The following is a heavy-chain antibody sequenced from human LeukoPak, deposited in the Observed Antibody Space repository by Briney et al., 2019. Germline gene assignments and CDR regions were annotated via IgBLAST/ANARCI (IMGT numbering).Heavy chain of an antibody. V-gene: IGHV3-23*01. CDR3: VRGDWYFES. J-gene: IGHJ4*02. CDR1: GFTFSSYA. CDR2: ISGSGGST. D-gene: IGHD2-21*01. Sequence: PGGSLRLSCAASGFTFSSYAVSWVRQAPGKGLEWVSAISGSGGSTYYADSVKGRFTISRDNSKNTLCLQMNSLRPQDTAVYFCVRGDWYFESWGQGTLVTVSS.